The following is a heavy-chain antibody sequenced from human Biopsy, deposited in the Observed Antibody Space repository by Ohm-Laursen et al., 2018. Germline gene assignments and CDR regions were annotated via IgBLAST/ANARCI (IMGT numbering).Heavy chain of an antibody. CDR3: ARGRLRAVARFDY. CDR2: INHSGST. V-gene: IGHV4-34*01. J-gene: IGHJ4*02. CDR1: GGSFSGYY. Sequence: SDTLSLTCAVYGGSFSGYYLSWVRPTPGEGVGGIGEINHSGSTNYNPSLKSRVTISVDTSKNQFSLKLSSVTAADTAVYYCARGRLRAVARFDYWGQGTLVTVSS. D-gene: IGHD6-19*01.